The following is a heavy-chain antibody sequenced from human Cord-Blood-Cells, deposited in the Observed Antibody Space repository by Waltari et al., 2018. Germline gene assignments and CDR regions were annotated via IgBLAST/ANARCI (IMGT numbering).Heavy chain of an antibody. D-gene: IGHD5-18*01. V-gene: IGHV1-2*02. CDR1: GYTFTGYY. CDR3: ARVSSSWIPGWFDP. Sequence: QVQLVQSGAEVKKPGASVKVSCTDSGYTFTGYYMHWVRQAPGQGLEWMGWINPNSGGTNYAQKFQGRVTMTRDTSISTAYMELSRLRSDDTAVYYCARVSSSWIPGWFDPWGQGTLVTVSS. CDR2: INPNSGGT. J-gene: IGHJ5*02.